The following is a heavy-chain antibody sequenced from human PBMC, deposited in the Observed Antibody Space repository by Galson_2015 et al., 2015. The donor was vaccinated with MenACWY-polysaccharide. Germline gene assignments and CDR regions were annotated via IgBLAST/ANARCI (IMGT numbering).Heavy chain of an antibody. CDR3: ARQRGYSYGYNDY. CDR2: INLDGRDK. D-gene: IGHD5-18*01. V-gene: IGHV3-7*01. Sequence: SLRLSCAASALTFSSYWMSWVRQAPGKGLEWVANINLDGRDKYYVDSVRGRLTISRDNARNSLYLQMNSLRVEDTAVYYCARQRGYSYGYNDYWGQGTLVTVSS. J-gene: IGHJ4*02. CDR1: ALTFSSYW.